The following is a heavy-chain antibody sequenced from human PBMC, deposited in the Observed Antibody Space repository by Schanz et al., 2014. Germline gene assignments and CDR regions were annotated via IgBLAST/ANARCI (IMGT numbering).Heavy chain of an antibody. CDR2: ISSSSSYI. Sequence: VQLVESGGGVVQPGGSLRLSCAASGFDFYRYGMHWVRQAPGKGLEWVSYISSSSSYIYYADSMKGRFTISRDNAKNSLYLQMNSLRAEDTAVYYCAKDGRLPYYGTGSDFDYWGQGTLVAVSS. D-gene: IGHD3-22*01. CDR3: AKDGRLPYYGTGSDFDY. J-gene: IGHJ4*02. CDR1: GFDFYRYG. V-gene: IGHV3-21*01.